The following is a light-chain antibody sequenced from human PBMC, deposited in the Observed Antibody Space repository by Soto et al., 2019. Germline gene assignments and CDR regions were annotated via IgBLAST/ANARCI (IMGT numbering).Light chain of an antibody. CDR1: QSIFYSSNNKNY. CDR2: WAS. J-gene: IGKJ3*01. V-gene: IGKV4-1*01. Sequence: DIVLTQSPDSLAVSLGERATINCKSSQSIFYSSNNKNYLTWYQQKPGQPPKLLIYWASTRESGVPDRFSGSGSWTDFTLTISRLEPEDFAVYYCQQYGSSPGISLTFGPGTKVYIK. CDR3: QQYGSSPGISLT.